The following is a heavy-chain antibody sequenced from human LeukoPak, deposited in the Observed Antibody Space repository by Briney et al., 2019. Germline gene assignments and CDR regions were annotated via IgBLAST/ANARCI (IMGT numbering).Heavy chain of an antibody. CDR1: GGSISSYY. CDR2: IYHSGST. D-gene: IGHD6-13*01. V-gene: IGHV4-59*08. CDR3: ARSNIYSSNWKFDY. J-gene: IGHJ4*02. Sequence: SETLSLTCSVSGGSISSYYWSWIRQPPGKGLEWIGYIYHSGSTNYNPSLRSRVTISVDTSKNQFSLKLSSVTAADTAVYYCARSNIYSSNWKFDYWGQGTLVAVSS.